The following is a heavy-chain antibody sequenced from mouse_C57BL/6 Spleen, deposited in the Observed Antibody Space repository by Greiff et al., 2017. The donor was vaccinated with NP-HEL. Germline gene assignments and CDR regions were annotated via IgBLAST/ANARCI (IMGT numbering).Heavy chain of an antibody. V-gene: IGHV2-2*01. CDR1: GFSLTSYG. CDR3: ARGDDYDPYYYAMDY. CDR2: IWSGGST. D-gene: IGHD2-4*01. J-gene: IGHJ4*01. Sequence: VQLVESGPGLVQPSQSLSITCTVSGFSLTSYGVHWVRQSPGKGLEWLGVIWSGGSTDYNAAFISRLSISKDNSKSQVFFKMNSLQADDTAIYYCARGDDYDPYYYAMDYWGQGTSVTVSS.